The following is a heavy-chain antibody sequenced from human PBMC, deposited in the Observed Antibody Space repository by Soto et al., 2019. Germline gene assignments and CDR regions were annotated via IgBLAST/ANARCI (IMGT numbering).Heavy chain of an antibody. CDR3: ARGIQYRYGMDV. CDR1: VFTFTNYW. Sequence: EVQLVESGGTLVQPGGSLRLSCAATVFTFTNYWMHWVRQAPGKGLVWVSRINGDGSNTFYADSVKGRLTISRDNAENTVYLQMNSLRAEDTAVYYCARGIQYRYGMDVWGQGTTVTVSS. V-gene: IGHV3-74*01. D-gene: IGHD3-16*02. J-gene: IGHJ6*02. CDR2: INGDGSNT.